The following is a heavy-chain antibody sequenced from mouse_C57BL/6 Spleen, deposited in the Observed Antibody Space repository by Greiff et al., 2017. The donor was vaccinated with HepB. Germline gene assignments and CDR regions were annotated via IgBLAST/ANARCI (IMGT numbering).Heavy chain of an antibody. D-gene: IGHD1-1*01. J-gene: IGHJ2*01. CDR1: GYTFTSYG. CDR3: ARSLLRRNDFDY. CDR2: IYPRSGNT. V-gene: IGHV1-81*01. Sequence: VQLQQSGAELARPGASVKLSCKASGYTFTSYGISWVKQRTGQGLEWIGEIYPRSGNTYYNEKFKGKATLTADKSSSTAYMELRSLTSEDSAVYFCARSLLRRNDFDYWGQGTTLTVSS.